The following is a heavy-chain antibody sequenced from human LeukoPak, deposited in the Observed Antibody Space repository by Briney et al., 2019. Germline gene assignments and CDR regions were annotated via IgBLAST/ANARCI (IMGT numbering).Heavy chain of an antibody. D-gene: IGHD2-2*01. CDR3: ARLGYCSSTSCYEGGVDY. CDR1: GGSISSYY. CDR2: IYYSGST. V-gene: IGHV4-59*08. Sequence: SETLSLTCTVSGGSISSYYWSWIRQPPGKGLEWIGYIYYSGSTNYNPSLKSRVTISIDTSKNQFSLKLSSVTAADTAVYYCARLGYCSSTSCYEGGVDYWGQGTLVTVSS. J-gene: IGHJ4*02.